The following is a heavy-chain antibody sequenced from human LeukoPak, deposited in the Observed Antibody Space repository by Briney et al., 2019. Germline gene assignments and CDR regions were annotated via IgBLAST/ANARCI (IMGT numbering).Heavy chain of an antibody. CDR3: AGGDDYGGNSIFY. CDR1: GYTVTGYY. Sequence: ASVKVSCKASGYTVTGYYMHWVRQAPGQGLEWMGWINPNSGGTNYAQKFQGRVTMTRDTSITTAYLELSSLRSDDTAVYCCAGGDDYGGNSIFYWGQGTQVTVSS. V-gene: IGHV1-2*02. J-gene: IGHJ4*02. CDR2: INPNSGGT. D-gene: IGHD4-23*01.